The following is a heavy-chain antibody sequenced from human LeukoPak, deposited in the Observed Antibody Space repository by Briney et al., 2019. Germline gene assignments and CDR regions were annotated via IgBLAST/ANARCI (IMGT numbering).Heavy chain of an antibody. V-gene: IGHV4-59*11. CDR2: IYYSGST. D-gene: IGHD5-18*01. CDR3: ARGGYSYGQPVYYYMDV. CDR1: GGSISSHY. J-gene: IGHJ6*03. Sequence: SETLSLTCTVSGGSISSHYWSWIRQPPGKGLEGIGYIYYSGSTNYNPSLKSRVTISVDTSKNQFSLKLSSVTAADTAVYYCARGGYSYGQPVYYYMDVWGKGTTVTVSS.